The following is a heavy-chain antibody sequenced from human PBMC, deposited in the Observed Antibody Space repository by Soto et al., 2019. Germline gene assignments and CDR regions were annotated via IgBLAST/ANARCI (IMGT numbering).Heavy chain of an antibody. Sequence: AALKVSCNSSGYTITSYVVSCVLQAHGQGRELMGWISAYNVNTNYAQKLQGRVTMTTDTSTSTAYMELRSLRSDDTAVYYCARGDYYTLFDFWGQGTLVTV. J-gene: IGHJ4*02. CDR3: ARGDYYTLFDF. D-gene: IGHD1-26*01. CDR1: GYTITSYV. V-gene: IGHV1-18*01. CDR2: ISAYNVNT.